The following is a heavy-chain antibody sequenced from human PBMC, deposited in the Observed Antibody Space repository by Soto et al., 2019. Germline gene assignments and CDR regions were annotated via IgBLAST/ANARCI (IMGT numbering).Heavy chain of an antibody. J-gene: IGHJ4*02. D-gene: IGHD5-12*01. CDR1: GFSFTTAGVA. CDR2: IYYNDDR. Sequence: SGPTLVNPTQTLTLTCTFSGFSFTTAGVAVGWIRQTPGGALEWLTLIYYNDDRRFSPSLKTRLTITGDTSKNQVVLSLTNVDPGDTATYFCAQSDGGYEIIYFDFWGQGIPVTV. V-gene: IGHV2-5*01. CDR3: AQSDGGYEIIYFDF.